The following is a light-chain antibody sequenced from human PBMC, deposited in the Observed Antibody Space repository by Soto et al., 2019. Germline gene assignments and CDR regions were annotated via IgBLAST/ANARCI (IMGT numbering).Light chain of an antibody. CDR3: QQHSQWPIT. Sequence: ELVLTQSPATLSVSPGEGATLSCMASQRVGSNFLAWYQQKPGQPPRLLIYGISTRAAGIPDRFSGSGSGTEFPLTISSLQPEDFAVYYCQQHSQWPITFGQGTRLE. V-gene: IGKV3D-15*01. J-gene: IGKJ5*01. CDR2: GIS. CDR1: QRVGSNF.